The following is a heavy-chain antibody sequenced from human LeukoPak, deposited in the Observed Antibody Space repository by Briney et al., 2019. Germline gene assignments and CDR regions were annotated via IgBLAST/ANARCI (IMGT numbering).Heavy chain of an antibody. Sequence: GSSVKVSCKASGGTFSSYAISWVRQAPGQGLEWMGGIIPIFGTANYAQKFQGRVTMTTDTSTSTAYMELRSLRSDDTAVYYCARDPHEFSSGWSHFEYWGQGTLVTVSS. D-gene: IGHD6-19*01. CDR3: ARDPHEFSSGWSHFEY. V-gene: IGHV1-69*05. J-gene: IGHJ4*02. CDR1: GGTFSSYA. CDR2: IIPIFGTA.